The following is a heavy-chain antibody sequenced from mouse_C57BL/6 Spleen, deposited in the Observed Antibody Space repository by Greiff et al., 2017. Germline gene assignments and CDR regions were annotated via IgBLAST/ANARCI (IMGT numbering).Heavy chain of an antibody. CDR1: GYTFTSYW. CDR3: AIVTTVVAGVDY. V-gene: IGHV1-74*01. Sequence: QVQLKQPGAELVKPGASVKVSCKASGYTFTSYWMHWVKQRPGQGLEWIGRIHPSDSDTNYNQKFTGKATLTVDKSSSTAYMQLSSLTSEDSAVYYCAIVTTVVAGVDYWGQGTTLTVSS. D-gene: IGHD1-1*01. CDR2: IHPSDSDT. J-gene: IGHJ2*01.